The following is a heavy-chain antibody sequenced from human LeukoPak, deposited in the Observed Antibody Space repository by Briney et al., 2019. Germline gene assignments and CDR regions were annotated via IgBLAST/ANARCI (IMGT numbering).Heavy chain of an antibody. CDR1: GFTFSTYW. CDR3: ARDSTSEVLRYFDALQYFDS. D-gene: IGHD3-9*01. CDR2: IKEDGSEK. Sequence: PGGSLRLSCAASGFTFSTYWMSWVRQAPGRGLEWVANIKEDGSEKYYVDSVKGRFTISRDNAKNSMYLQMNRLRAEDTAVYYCARDSTSEVLRYFDALQYFDSWGQGTLVTVSS. J-gene: IGHJ4*02. V-gene: IGHV3-7*04.